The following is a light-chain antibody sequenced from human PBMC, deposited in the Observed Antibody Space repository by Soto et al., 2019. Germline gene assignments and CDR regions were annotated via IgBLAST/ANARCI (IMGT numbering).Light chain of an antibody. Sequence: DLQMTQSPSSLSASVGDRVTITCQASQDISNYLNWYQQKPGKAPKLLIYDASNLETGVPSRFSGSGSGTDFTFTISSLQPEDIATYYCQQYDNLPFTFGPGTNVDIK. J-gene: IGKJ3*01. CDR3: QQYDNLPFT. V-gene: IGKV1-33*01. CDR2: DAS. CDR1: QDISNY.